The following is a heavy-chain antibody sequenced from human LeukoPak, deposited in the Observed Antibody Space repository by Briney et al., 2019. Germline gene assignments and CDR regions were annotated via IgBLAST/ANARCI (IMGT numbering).Heavy chain of an antibody. Sequence: PGGSLRLSCVVSGFTFTSSWMSWVRQAPGKGLEWVANIKQDGSEKYYVDSVKGRFTISRDNAKNSLYLQMNSLRAEDTAVYYCAREKWSRYYYGMDVWGQGTTVTVSS. CDR3: AREKWSRYYYGMDV. CDR1: GFTFTSSW. J-gene: IGHJ6*02. V-gene: IGHV3-7*04. D-gene: IGHD2-15*01. CDR2: IKQDGSEK.